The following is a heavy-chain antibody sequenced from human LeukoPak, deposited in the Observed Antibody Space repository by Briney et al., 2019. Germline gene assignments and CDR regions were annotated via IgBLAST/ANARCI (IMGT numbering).Heavy chain of an antibody. J-gene: IGHJ4*02. V-gene: IGHV3-7*01. D-gene: IGHD2-15*01. CDR1: GFTFSSYW. CDR3: ASHQGYRHDY. CDR2: IKQDGSGK. Sequence: PTGGSLRLSCAVSGFTFSSYWMSWVRQAPGKGLEWVANIKQDGSGKYYVDSVKGRFTISRDNAKNSLYLQMNSLRVEDTAVYYCASHQGYRHDYWGQGTLVTVSS.